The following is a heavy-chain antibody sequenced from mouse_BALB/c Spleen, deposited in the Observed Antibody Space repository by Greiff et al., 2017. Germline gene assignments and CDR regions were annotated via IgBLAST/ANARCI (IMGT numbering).Heavy chain of an antibody. J-gene: IGHJ4*01. D-gene: IGHD2-14*01. CDR3: ARIGGYDYAMDY. CDR1: GFTFSSYA. V-gene: IGHV5-6-5*01. CDR2: ISSGGST. Sequence: EVQLVESGGGLVKPGGSLKLSCAASGFTFSSYAMSWVRQTPEKRLEWVASISSGGSTYYPDSVKGRFTISRDNARNILYLQMSSLRSEDTAMYYCARIGGYDYAMDYWGQGTSVTVSS.